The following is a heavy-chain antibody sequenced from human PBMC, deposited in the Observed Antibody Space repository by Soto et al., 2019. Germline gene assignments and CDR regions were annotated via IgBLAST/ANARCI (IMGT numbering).Heavy chain of an antibody. CDR1: GFTFSRNA. CDR3: ARDVESGSSQYYYYFYGMDV. V-gene: IGHV3-30-3*01. J-gene: IGHJ6*02. CDR2: LSYDGSNK. D-gene: IGHD1-26*01. Sequence: GGSLRLSCAASGFTFSRNAMHWFRQAPGKGLEWVAVLSYDGSNKYYADSVKGRFTISRDNSKNTLYLQMDSLRTEDTALYYCARDVESGSSQYYYYFYGMDVWGQGTTVTVSS.